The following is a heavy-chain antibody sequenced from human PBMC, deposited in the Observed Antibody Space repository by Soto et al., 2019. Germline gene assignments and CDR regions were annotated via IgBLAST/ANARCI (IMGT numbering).Heavy chain of an antibody. Sequence: SETLSLTCTVSGGSISSGGYYWSWIRQHPGKGLEWIGYIYYSGSTHYNPSLKSRVTISVDTSKNQFSLKLSSVTAADTAAYYCARDLAAAGTMNDYWGQGTLVTVSS. CDR2: IYYSGST. D-gene: IGHD6-13*01. CDR1: GGSISSGGYY. V-gene: IGHV4-31*03. CDR3: ARDLAAAGTMNDY. J-gene: IGHJ4*02.